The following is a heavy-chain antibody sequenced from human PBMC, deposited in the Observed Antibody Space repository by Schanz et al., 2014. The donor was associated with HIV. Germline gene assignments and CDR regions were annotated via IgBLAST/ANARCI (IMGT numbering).Heavy chain of an antibody. Sequence: QVHLQESGPGLVKPSQTLSLTCSVSGYSISRGGYYWSWIRQHPGKGLEWIGRIHGIGTTTYSPSLASRVPMSVDVSKNHFSLNLSSVTAADTAVYYCARAYCSGGSCFAGYGMDVWGQGTTVTVSS. J-gene: IGHJ6*02. D-gene: IGHD2-15*01. V-gene: IGHV4-31*02. CDR1: GYSISRGGYY. CDR3: ARAYCSGGSCFAGYGMDV. CDR2: IHGIGTT.